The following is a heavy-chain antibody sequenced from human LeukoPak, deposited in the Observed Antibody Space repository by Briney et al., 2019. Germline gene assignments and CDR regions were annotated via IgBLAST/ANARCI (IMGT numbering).Heavy chain of an antibody. CDR3: ARHKYSSSSYYFDY. V-gene: IGHV3-64*04. D-gene: IGHD6-6*01. CDR1: GFTFSRYV. CDR2: INGNGGTR. J-gene: IGHJ4*02. Sequence: PGGSLRLSCSASGFTFSRYVMHWVRQAPGKGLEYVSSINGNGGTRYYADSVKGRFTISRDNSKNTLYLQMNSLRAEDTAVYYCARHKYSSSSYYFDYWGQGTLVTVSS.